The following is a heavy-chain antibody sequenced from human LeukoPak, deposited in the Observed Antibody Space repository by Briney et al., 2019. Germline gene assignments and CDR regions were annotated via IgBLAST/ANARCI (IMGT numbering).Heavy chain of an antibody. V-gene: IGHV3-7*01. CDR2: IKQDGSEK. CDR1: GFTFSSYW. D-gene: IGHD3-10*01. Sequence: GGSLRPSCAASGFTFSSYWMSWVRQAPGKGLEWVANIKQDGSEKYYVDSVKGRFTISRDNAKNSLYLQMNSLRADDTAVYYCARDSRDPFVRSYYYMDVWGKGTTVTVSS. CDR3: ARDSRDPFVRSYYYMDV. J-gene: IGHJ6*03.